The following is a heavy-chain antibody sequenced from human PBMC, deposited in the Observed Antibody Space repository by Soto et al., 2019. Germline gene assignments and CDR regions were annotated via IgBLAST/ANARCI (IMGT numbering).Heavy chain of an antibody. CDR1: GGSFSGSY. D-gene: IGHD2-15*01. CDR2: INHSGST. J-gene: IGHJ4*02. Sequence: QVQLQQWGAGLLKPSETLSLTCAVYGGSFSGSYWSWIRQPPGKGLEWIGEINHSGSTNYNPSLKSRVTISVDTSKNQFSLMLSSVTAADTAVYYCASRRILYRENYFDYWGQGTLVTVSS. CDR3: ASRRILYRENYFDY. V-gene: IGHV4-34*01.